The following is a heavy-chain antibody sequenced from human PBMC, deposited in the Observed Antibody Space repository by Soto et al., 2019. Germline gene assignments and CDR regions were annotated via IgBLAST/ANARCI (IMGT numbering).Heavy chain of an antibody. CDR1: GYSFTSYW. Sequence: GESLKISCKGSGYSFTSYWIGWVRQMPGKGLEWMGIIYPGDSDTRYSPSFQGQVTISADKSISTAYLQWSSLKASDTAMYYCARGYYYGSGSYYIRLDYFDYWGQGTLDTVS. J-gene: IGHJ4*02. D-gene: IGHD3-10*01. CDR2: IYPGDSDT. CDR3: ARGYYYGSGSYYIRLDYFDY. V-gene: IGHV5-51*01.